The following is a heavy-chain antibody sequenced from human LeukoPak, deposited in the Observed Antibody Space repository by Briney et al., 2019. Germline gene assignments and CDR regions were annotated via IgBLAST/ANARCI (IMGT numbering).Heavy chain of an antibody. J-gene: IGHJ5*02. CDR3: AREERIYDYVWGSYRPQGWFDP. D-gene: IGHD3-16*02. CDR1: GYSISSGYY. Sequence: PSETLSLTCTVSGYSISSGYYWGWIRQPPGKGLEWIGSIYYSGSTYYNPSLKSRVTISVDTSKNQFSLKLSSVTAADTAVYYCAREERIYDYVWGSYRPQGWFDPWGQGTLVTVSS. CDR2: IYYSGST. V-gene: IGHV4-38-2*02.